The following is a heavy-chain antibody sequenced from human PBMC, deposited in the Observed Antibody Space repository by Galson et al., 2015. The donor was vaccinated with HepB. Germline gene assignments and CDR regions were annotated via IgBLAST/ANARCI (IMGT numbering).Heavy chain of an antibody. CDR1: GYIFSNYA. CDR2: INADNTNR. CDR3: TRNGVVREVEDAMDV. J-gene: IGHJ6*02. D-gene: IGHD3-3*01. V-gene: IGHV1-3*01. Sequence: SVKVSCKASGYIFSNYAMHWVRQAPGQRLEWMGWINADNTNRKYSEKFQGRVNITRDTSASTAYMELSSLRSEDTAVYYCTRNGVVREVEDAMDVWGQGTTVTVSS.